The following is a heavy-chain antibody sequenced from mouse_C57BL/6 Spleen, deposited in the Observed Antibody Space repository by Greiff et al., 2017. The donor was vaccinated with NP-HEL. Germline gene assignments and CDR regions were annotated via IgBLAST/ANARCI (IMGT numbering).Heavy chain of an antibody. D-gene: IGHD3-2*02. CDR1: GYRGAWDA. CDR2: FYPWSGRI. CDR3: ARREEGSGYDYYFDY. Sequence: LVESGAELVKEGASVKLSCKALGYRGAWDADQLLGGVSGQGLEWIGWFYPWSGRIKYNEKFKDKATLTADKSSSTVYMELSRLTSEDSAVYFCARREEGSGYDYYFDYWGQGTTLTVSS. V-gene: IGHV1-62-2*01. J-gene: IGHJ2*01.